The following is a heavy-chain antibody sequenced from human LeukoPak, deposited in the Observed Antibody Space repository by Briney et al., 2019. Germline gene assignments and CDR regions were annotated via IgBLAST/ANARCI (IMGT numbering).Heavy chain of an antibody. D-gene: IGHD3-22*01. CDR2: INHSGST. CDR3: ARGDYYYDSSGYYYSYYFDY. CDR1: GGSFSGYY. Sequence: SETLSLTCAVYGGSFSGYYWSWIRQPPGKGLEWIGEINHSGSTNYNPSLKSRVTMSVDTSKNQFSLKLSSVTAADTAVYYCARGDYYYDSSGYYYSYYFDYWGQGTLVTVSS. J-gene: IGHJ4*02. V-gene: IGHV4-34*01.